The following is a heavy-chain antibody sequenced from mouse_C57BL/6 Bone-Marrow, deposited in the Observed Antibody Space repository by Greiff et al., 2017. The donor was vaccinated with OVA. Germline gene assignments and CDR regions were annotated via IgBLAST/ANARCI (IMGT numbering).Heavy chain of an antibody. CDR3: VGSRRGAY. V-gene: IGHV10-1*01. J-gene: IGHJ3*01. CDR2: IRSKSNNCAT. Sequence: EVQGVESGGGLVQPKGSLKLSCAASGFSFNTYAMNWVRQAPGKGLEWVARIRSKSNNCATYYADSVKDRFTISRDDSESMLYLQMNNLKAEDTAMYYCVGSRRGAYWGQGTLVTVSA. CDR1: GFSFNTYA.